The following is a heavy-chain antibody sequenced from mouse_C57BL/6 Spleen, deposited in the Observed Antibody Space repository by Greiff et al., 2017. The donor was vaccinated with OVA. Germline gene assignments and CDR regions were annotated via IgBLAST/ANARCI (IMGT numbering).Heavy chain of an antibody. CDR2: IDPSDSYT. CDR3: ARSGGWLLNPNCDY. J-gene: IGHJ2*01. V-gene: IGHV1-69*01. CDR1: GYTFTSYW. Sequence: QVQLQQPGAELVMPGASVKLSCKASGYTFTSYWMHWVKQRPGQGLEWIGEIDPSDSYTNYNQKFKGKSTLTVDKSSSTAYMQLSSLTSEDSAVYYCARSGGWLLNPNCDYWGQGTTLTVSS. D-gene: IGHD2-3*01.